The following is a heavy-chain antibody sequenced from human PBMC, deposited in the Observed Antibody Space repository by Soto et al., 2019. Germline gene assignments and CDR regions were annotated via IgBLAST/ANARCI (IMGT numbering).Heavy chain of an antibody. CDR3: ARELASVVAASVGGMDV. D-gene: IGHD2-15*01. CDR2: IYYSGSI. CDR1: GGSISSGGYY. J-gene: IGHJ6*02. V-gene: IGHV4-31*03. Sequence: SETLSLTCTVSGGSISSGGYYWSWIRQHPGKGLEWIGYIYYSGSIYYNPSLKSRVTISVDTSKNQFSLKLSSVTAADTAVYYCARELASVVAASVGGMDVWGQGTTVTVSS.